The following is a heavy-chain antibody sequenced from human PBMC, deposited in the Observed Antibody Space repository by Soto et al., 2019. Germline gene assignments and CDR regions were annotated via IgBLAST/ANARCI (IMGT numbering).Heavy chain of an antibody. V-gene: IGHV3-48*01. D-gene: IGHD7-27*01. CDR3: ARDLSWGSNWYYYMDV. Sequence: EVQLVESGGGLVQPGGSLRLSCATSGFILSDCAMNWVRQAPWKGLEWVSYISSSSSVLDYADSVKGRFTVSRDNARNSLHLQMNSLRAEDTAVYYCARDLSWGSNWYYYMDVWGKGTTVTVSS. CDR1: GFILSDCA. CDR2: ISSSSSVL. J-gene: IGHJ6*03.